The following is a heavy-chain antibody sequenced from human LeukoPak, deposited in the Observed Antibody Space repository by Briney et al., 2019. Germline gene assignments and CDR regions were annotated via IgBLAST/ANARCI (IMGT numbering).Heavy chain of an antibody. D-gene: IGHD6-13*01. J-gene: IGHJ4*02. CDR2: IKQDGSGK. Sequence: GGSLRLSCAASGFTFSSYWMSWVRQAPGKGLEWVANIKQDGSGKYYVDSVKGRFTISRDNAKNSLYLQMNSLRAEDTAVYYCARVANTRAIAAAATFGYWGQGTLVTVSS. V-gene: IGHV3-7*01. CDR3: ARVANTRAIAAAATFGY. CDR1: GFTFSSYW.